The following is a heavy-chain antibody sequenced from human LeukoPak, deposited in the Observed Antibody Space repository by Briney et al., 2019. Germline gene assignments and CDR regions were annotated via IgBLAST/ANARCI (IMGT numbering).Heavy chain of an antibody. CDR1: GGSISSSSYY. CDR3: AREVAGTLAFDY. J-gene: IGHJ4*02. Sequence: PSETLSLTCTVSGGSISSSSYYWGWIRQPPGKGLEWIGSIYYSGSTYYNPSLKSRVTISVDTSKNQFSLQLNSVTPEDTAVYYCAREVAGTLAFDYWGQGTLVTVSS. V-gene: IGHV4-39*07. D-gene: IGHD6-19*01. CDR2: IYYSGST.